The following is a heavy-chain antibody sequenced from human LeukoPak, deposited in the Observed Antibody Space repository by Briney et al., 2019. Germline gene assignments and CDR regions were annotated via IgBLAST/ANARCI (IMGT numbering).Heavy chain of an antibody. CDR1: AGSISSGSYY. J-gene: IGHJ4*02. CDR2: IYTSGST. V-gene: IGHV4-61*02. Sequence: TLSLTCTVSAGSISSGSYYWSWIRHPAGKGLEWIGRIYTSGSTNYNPSLKSRVTISVDTSKNQFSLKLSSVTAADTAVYYCARAEGLVAFDYWGQGTLGTVSS. CDR3: ARAEGLVAFDY. D-gene: IGHD6-19*01.